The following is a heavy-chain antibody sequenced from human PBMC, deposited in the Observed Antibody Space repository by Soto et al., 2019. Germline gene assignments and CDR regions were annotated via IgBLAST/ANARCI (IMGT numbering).Heavy chain of an antibody. CDR1: GFTFRNFA. V-gene: IGHV3-23*01. CDR3: AKDLRYSSRSSQFDY. J-gene: IGHJ4*02. CDR2: ISGSGGST. Sequence: GGSLRLSCTASGFTFRNFAMSWIRQAPGQGLEWVSHISGSGGSTYYADSVKGRFTISRDNSKNTLFLEMNSLRAEDTAVYYCAKDLRYSSRSSQFDYWGQGTLVTVSS. D-gene: IGHD6-13*01.